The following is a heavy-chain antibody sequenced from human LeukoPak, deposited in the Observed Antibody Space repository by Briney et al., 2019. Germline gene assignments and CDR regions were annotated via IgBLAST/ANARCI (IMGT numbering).Heavy chain of an antibody. V-gene: IGHV4-59*08. CDR2: LYYSGST. CDR1: GDSISGHY. CDR3: AKLNYYRSGSYQPYYFDY. D-gene: IGHD3-10*01. J-gene: IGHJ4*02. Sequence: SETLSLTCTVSGDSISGHYWSWIRQPPGKGLEWIGYLYYSGSTSYNPSLKNRITISVDTSKNQFSLNLNSVTAADTAVYYCAKLNYYRSGSYQPYYFDYWGQGTLVTVSS.